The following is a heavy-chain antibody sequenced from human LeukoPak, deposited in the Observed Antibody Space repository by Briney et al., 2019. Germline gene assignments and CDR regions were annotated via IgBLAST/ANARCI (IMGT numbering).Heavy chain of an antibody. J-gene: IGHJ4*02. CDR1: GFTFSSHW. D-gene: IGHD2-2*01. V-gene: IGHV3-33*01. Sequence: GGSLRLSCAASGFTFSSHWMHWVRQAPGKGLEWVAVIWYDGSNKYYADSVKGRFTISRDNSKNTLYLQMNSLRAEDTAVYYCARDGTSKTPSFDYWGQGTLVTVSS. CDR2: IWYDGSNK. CDR3: ARDGTSKTPSFDY.